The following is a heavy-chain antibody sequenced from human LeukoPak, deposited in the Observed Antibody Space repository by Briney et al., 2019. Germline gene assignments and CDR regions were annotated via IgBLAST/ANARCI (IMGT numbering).Heavy chain of an antibody. J-gene: IGHJ4*02. CDR3: ARRGATTYYYDSSGYYYFDY. D-gene: IGHD3-22*01. CDR1: GFTFDDYG. Sequence: RPGGSLRLSCAASGFTFDDYGMSWVRQAPGKGLEWVSGINWNGGSTGYADSVKGRFTISRDNAKNSLYLQMNSLRAEDTALYYCARRGATTYYYDSSGYYYFDYWDQGTLVTVSS. CDR2: INWNGGST. V-gene: IGHV3-20*04.